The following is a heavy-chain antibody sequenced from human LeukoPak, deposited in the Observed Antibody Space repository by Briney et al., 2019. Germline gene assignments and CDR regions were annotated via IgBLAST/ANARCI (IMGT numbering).Heavy chain of an antibody. Sequence: GASVKVSCKASGGTFSSYAISWVRQAPGQGLEWMGGIIPIFGTANYAQKFQGRVTITADESTSTAYMELSSLRSEDTAVYYCARPARPLRGGSCQLDYWGQRTLVTVSS. CDR3: ARPARPLRGGSCQLDY. V-gene: IGHV1-69*13. CDR2: IIPIFGTA. D-gene: IGHD2-15*01. CDR1: GGTFSSYA. J-gene: IGHJ4*02.